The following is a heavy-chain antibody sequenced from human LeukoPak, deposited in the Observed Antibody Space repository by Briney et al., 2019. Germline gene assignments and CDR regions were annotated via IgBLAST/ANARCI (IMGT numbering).Heavy chain of an antibody. J-gene: IGHJ4*02. V-gene: IGHV3-7*01. CDR2: IKQDGSEK. CDR3: ARERPFGRNYFDY. CDR1: GFTFSSYW. Sequence: GGSLRLSCAASGFTFSSYWMSWVRQAPGKGLEWVANIKQDGSEKYYVDSVKGRFTISRDNAKNSLYLQMNSLRAEDTAVYYCARERPFGRNYFDYWGQGTLVTVSS. D-gene: IGHD3-10*01.